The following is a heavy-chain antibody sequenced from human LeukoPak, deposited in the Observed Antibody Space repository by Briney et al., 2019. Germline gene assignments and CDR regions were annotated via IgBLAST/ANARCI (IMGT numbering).Heavy chain of an antibody. CDR1: GFSFSRFA. J-gene: IGHJ4*02. Sequence: PGGSLRLSCAASGFSFSRFAMSWVRQAPGKGLEWVSAISGGGDSTYYADSARGRFTISRDNSKNTLYLQMNGLRAEDTAVYYCAKDIPRWSSGWTGVDYWGQGALVTVSS. D-gene: IGHD6-19*01. CDR3: AKDIPRWSSGWTGVDY. CDR2: ISGGGDST. V-gene: IGHV3-23*01.